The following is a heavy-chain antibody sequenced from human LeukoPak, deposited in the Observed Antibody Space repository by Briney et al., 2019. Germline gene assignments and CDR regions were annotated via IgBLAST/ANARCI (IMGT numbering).Heavy chain of an antibody. Sequence: GGSLRLSCAASGFTFSSYGMHWVRKAPGKGLEWVAFIRYDGSKTYYADSVKGRFTISRDSSKNTLYLQMNSLRAEDTAVYYCAKGVAAADWGQGTLVTVSS. CDR2: IRYDGSKT. CDR3: AKGVAAAD. J-gene: IGHJ4*02. D-gene: IGHD6-13*01. V-gene: IGHV3-30*02. CDR1: GFTFSSYG.